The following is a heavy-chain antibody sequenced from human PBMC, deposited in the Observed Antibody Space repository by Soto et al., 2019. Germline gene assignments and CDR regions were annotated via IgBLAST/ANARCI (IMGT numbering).Heavy chain of an antibody. CDR3: ARLWFGELSSFDY. Sequence: QVQLQESGPGLVKPSETLSLTCTVSGGSISSYYWSWIRQPPGKGLEWIGYIYYSGSTNYNPSLKSRVTISVDTSKNQFSLKLSSVTAADTAVYYCARLWFGELSSFDYWGQGTLVTVSS. CDR2: IYYSGST. V-gene: IGHV4-59*01. CDR1: GGSISSYY. D-gene: IGHD3-10*01. J-gene: IGHJ4*02.